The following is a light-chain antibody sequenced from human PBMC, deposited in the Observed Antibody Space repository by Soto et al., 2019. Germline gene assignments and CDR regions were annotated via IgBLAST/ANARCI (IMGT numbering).Light chain of an antibody. V-gene: IGKV1-6*01. CDR1: QGIRND. J-gene: IGKJ3*01. CDR3: LQKYFYPFT. CDR2: AAS. Sequence: AIQMTQSPSSLSASVGDRVTITCRASQGIRNDLDWVQQKPGKAPKLLIYAASNLQSGVPARFSGSASGTDFTLTISSLQPEDFATYYCLQKYFYPFTFGPGTKVDIK.